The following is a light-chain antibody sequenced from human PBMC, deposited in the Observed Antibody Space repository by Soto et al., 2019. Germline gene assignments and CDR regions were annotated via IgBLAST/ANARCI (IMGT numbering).Light chain of an antibody. J-gene: IGKJ2*01. V-gene: IGKV3-20*01. CDR3: QHYGTSPYT. CDR1: QSVSSNF. Sequence: EIVLTQSPGTLSLSPGDRATLSCRASQSVSSNFFAWYQQKPGQAPRHLISGASSRATDIPHRFSGSGSGAFFTLTISRLDPEDFAIYHCQHYGTSPYTFGQGTNLDLK. CDR2: GAS.